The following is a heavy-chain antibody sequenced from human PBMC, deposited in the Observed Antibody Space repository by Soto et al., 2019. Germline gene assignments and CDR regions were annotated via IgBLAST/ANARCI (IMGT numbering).Heavy chain of an antibody. V-gene: IGHV1-69*01. J-gene: IGHJ6*02. CDR1: GGTFDNFI. CDR2: IVPMLGTP. CDR3: ARNGTYSSSLSQYSGMDA. Sequence: QVQLVQSGAEVKEPGSSVRVSCKASGGTFDNFIMNWVRQTPGQGLEWMGGIVPMLGTPTYAEKLKGRVTISATGSTSTMSMEVTSLRSEDTAIYYCARNGTYSSSLSQYSGMDAWGQGTTVTVSS. D-gene: IGHD1-26*01.